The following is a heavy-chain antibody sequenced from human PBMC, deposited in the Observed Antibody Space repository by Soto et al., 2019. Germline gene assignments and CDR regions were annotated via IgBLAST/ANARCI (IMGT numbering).Heavy chain of an antibody. CDR3: VNGQTTRVFTPCSH. Sequence: EVQLVESGGVLVQPGRSLRLSCAASGFSFNDFAMHWVRQAPGKGLEWVSSISWNSGNIVYGDSVTGRFTISRDNAKHDMYMQLSSLRAEDTALYSCVNGQTTRVFTPCSHWGQGTLVTVSS. CDR2: ISWNSGNI. D-gene: IGHD1-7*01. J-gene: IGHJ4*02. CDR1: GFSFNDFA. V-gene: IGHV3-9*01.